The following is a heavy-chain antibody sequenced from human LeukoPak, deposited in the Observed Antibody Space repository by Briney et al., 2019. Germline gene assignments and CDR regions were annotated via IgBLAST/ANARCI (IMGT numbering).Heavy chain of an antibody. J-gene: IGHJ6*04. Sequence: GGSLRLSCAASGFTFSSYSMNWVRQAPGKGLEWVSSMSSSSSYIYYADSVKGRFTISRDNAKNSLYLQMNSLRAEDTAVYYCARGAMVRGAPLYYYYYGMDVWGKGTTVTVSS. CDR2: MSSSSSYI. D-gene: IGHD3-10*01. CDR1: GFTFSSYS. CDR3: ARGAMVRGAPLYYYYYGMDV. V-gene: IGHV3-21*01.